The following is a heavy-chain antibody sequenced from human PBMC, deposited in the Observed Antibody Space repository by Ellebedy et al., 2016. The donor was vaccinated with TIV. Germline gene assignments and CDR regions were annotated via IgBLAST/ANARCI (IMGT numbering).Heavy chain of an antibody. CDR2: IYYSGNT. J-gene: IGHJ3*02. V-gene: IGHV4-39*01. CDR3: ASLLHANVFDS. Sequence: SETLSLTCTVSSGSISSSSYYWGWIRQPPGKGLEWIGSIYYSGNTYHTVPLKSRVTISVDTSKKQFYLNLSSVTAADTAVYYCASLLHANVFDSWGQGTMVTVAS. CDR1: SGSISSSSYY.